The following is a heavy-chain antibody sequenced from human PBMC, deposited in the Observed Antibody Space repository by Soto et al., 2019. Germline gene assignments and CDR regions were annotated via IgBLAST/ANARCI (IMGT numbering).Heavy chain of an antibody. V-gene: IGHV1-18*01. CDR2: ISAYNGNT. CDR3: ARDSPPMDV. J-gene: IGHJ6*02. Sequence: QVQLVQSGAEGKKPGASVKVSCKASGYTLTSYGISWVRQAPGQGLEWMGWISAYNGNTNYAQKLQGRVTMTTDTTANTAYMELRSVRSDDTAVYYCARDSPPMDVWGQGTTVTVSS. CDR1: GYTLTSYG.